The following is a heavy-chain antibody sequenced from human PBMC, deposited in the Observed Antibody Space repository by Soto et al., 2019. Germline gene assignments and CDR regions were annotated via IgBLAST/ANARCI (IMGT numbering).Heavy chain of an antibody. Sequence: PGGSLRLSCAASGFTFDDYAMHWVRQAPGKGLEWVSGISWNSGSIGYADSVKGRFTISGDNAKNSLYLQMNSLRADDTALYYCAKDISTGGFDPWGQGTLVTVSS. CDR1: GFTFDDYA. D-gene: IGHD3-10*01. CDR3: AKDISTGGFDP. CDR2: ISWNSGSI. J-gene: IGHJ5*02. V-gene: IGHV3-9*01.